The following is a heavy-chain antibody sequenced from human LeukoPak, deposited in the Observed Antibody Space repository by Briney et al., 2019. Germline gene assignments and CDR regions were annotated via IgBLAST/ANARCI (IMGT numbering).Heavy chain of an antibody. V-gene: IGHV1-69*02. CDR1: GGTFSSYT. J-gene: IGHJ6*02. D-gene: IGHD3-3*01. Sequence: SVKVSCKASGGTFSSYTISWVRQAPGQGLEWMGRIIPILGIANYAQKFQGRVTTTADKSTSTAYMELSSLRSEDTAVYYCARYDFWSGSSPDYYYYYGMDVWGQGTTVTVSS. CDR2: IIPILGIA. CDR3: ARYDFWSGSSPDYYYYYGMDV.